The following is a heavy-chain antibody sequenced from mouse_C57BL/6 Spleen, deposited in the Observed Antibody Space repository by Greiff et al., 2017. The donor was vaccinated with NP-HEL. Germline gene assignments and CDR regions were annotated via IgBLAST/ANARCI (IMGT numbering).Heavy chain of an antibody. CDR2: ISSGSSTI. J-gene: IGHJ2*01. CDR1: GFTFSDYG. D-gene: IGHD2-3*01. CDR3: ARQTYDGYYVGYFDY. Sequence: EVHLVESGGGLVKPGGSLKLSCAASGFTFSDYGMHWVRQAPEKGLEWVAYISSGSSTIYYADTVKGRFTISRDNAKNTLFLQMTSLRSEDTAMYYCARQTYDGYYVGYFDYWGQGTTLTVSS. V-gene: IGHV5-17*01.